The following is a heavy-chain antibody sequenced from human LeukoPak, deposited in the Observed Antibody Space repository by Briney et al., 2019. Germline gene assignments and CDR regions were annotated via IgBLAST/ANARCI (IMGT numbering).Heavy chain of an antibody. Sequence: ASVKVSCKASGYTFTGYYMHWVRQAPGQGLEWMGWINPNSGGTNYAQKFQGRVTMTRDTSISTAYMEVTRLKYDDTAVYFCATNSGSLSRRWVAANYLDSWGLGTLVTVSS. D-gene: IGHD1-26*01. J-gene: IGHJ4*02. CDR1: GYTFTGYY. CDR3: ATNSGSLSRRWVAANYLDS. CDR2: INPNSGGT. V-gene: IGHV1-2*02.